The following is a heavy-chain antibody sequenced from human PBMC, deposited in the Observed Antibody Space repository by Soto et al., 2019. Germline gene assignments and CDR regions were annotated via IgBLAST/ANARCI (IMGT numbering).Heavy chain of an antibody. V-gene: IGHV3-48*01. CDR1: GFTFSSYS. D-gene: IGHD2-2*01. CDR3: ARVGRHCSSTSCYVGGDFRY. Sequence: EVQLVESGGGLVQPGGSLRLSCAASGFTFSSYSMNWVRQAPGKGLEWVSYISSSSSNIYYADSVKGRFTISRDNSKNSLYLQMNSLRAEDTAVYYCARVGRHCSSTSCYVGGDFRYWGQGTLVTVSS. CDR2: ISSSSSNI. J-gene: IGHJ4*02.